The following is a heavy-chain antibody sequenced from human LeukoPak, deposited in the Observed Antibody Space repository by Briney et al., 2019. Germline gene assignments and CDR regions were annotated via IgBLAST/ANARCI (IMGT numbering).Heavy chain of an antibody. D-gene: IGHD1-26*01. CDR1: GFTLSSYW. CDR2: IKSDGIIS. V-gene: IGHV3-74*01. Sequence: PGGSLRLSCAASGFTLSSYWMHCVRHAPGKGLVWVSRIKSDGIISTYADSVKGRFTISTDHAKNTLYLQMSSLRPEDTAVYYCARGAGAWSYYGHGLDYWGQGTLVTVPS. J-gene: IGHJ4*02. CDR3: ARGAGAWSYYGHGLDY.